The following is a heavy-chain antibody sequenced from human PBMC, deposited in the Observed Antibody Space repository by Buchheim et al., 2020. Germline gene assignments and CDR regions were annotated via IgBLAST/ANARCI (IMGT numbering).Heavy chain of an antibody. CDR2: ISYDGSDK. CDR3: AKNRSPYNYYGMDV. J-gene: IGHJ6*02. Sequence: QVQLVESGGGVVQPGRSLRLSCAASGFTFSTYVMHWVRQAPGKGLEWVSVISYDGSDKYYAYSVKGRFAISRDNSKNTLYLQMNSLRADDTAVYYCAKNRSPYNYYGMDVWGQGTT. CDR1: GFTFSTYV. V-gene: IGHV3-30*18.